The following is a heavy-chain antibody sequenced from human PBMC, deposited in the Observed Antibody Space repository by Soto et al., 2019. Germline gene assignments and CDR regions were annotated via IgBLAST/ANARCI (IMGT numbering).Heavy chain of an antibody. CDR3: ARLGILCSGGSCYSQPDY. CDR1: GYTFTSYG. D-gene: IGHD2-15*01. Sequence: ASVKVSCKASGYTFTSYGINWVRQATGQGLEWMGWMNPNSGNTGYAQKFQGRVTMTRNTSISTAYMELSSLRSEDTAVYYCARLGILCSGGSCYSQPDYWGQGTLVTVSS. V-gene: IGHV1-8*02. J-gene: IGHJ4*02. CDR2: MNPNSGNT.